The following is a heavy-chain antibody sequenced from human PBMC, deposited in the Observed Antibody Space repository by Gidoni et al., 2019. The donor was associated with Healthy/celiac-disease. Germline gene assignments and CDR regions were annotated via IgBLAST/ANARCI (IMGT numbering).Heavy chain of an antibody. CDR1: GGSISSSSYY. J-gene: IGHJ3*02. Sequence: QLQLQESGPGLVNPSETLSLTCTVSGGSISSSSYYWGWIRQPPGKGLEWIGSTYYSGSTYYTPSIKSRVTISVDTSKNQFSLKLSSVTAADTAVYYCARPSGSYLKDAFDIWGQGTMVTVSS. D-gene: IGHD1-26*01. CDR2: TYYSGST. CDR3: ARPSGSYLKDAFDI. V-gene: IGHV4-39*01.